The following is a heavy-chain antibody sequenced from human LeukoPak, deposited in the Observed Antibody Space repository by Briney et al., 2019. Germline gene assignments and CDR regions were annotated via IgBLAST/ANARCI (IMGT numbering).Heavy chain of an antibody. D-gene: IGHD4-17*01. J-gene: IGHJ4*02. CDR1: GYSFTSYW. V-gene: IGHV5-51*01. CDR3: ARLTTTVTRFFDY. Sequence: GESLKISCKGSGYSFTSYWIGWVRQMPGKGLEWMGIIYPGDSDTRYSPSFQGQVTISAGKSISTACLQWSSLKASDTAMYYCARLTTTVTRFFDYWGQGTLVTVSS. CDR2: IYPGDSDT.